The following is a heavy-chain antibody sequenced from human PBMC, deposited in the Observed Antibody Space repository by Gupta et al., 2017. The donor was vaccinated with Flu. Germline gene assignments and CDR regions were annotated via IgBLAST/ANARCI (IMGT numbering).Heavy chain of an antibody. CDR2: IYYIGYS. D-gene: IGHD3-16*01. V-gene: IGHV4-39*01. Sequence: RQPPGKGLEYIGHIYYIGYSSYNLSLQTRVTISVDTSKNQFSLSLSSVTAADAAVYYCARMGGVGWSGKTFDFWGQGTLVAVSS. CDR3: ARMGGVGWSGKTFDF. J-gene: IGHJ4*02.